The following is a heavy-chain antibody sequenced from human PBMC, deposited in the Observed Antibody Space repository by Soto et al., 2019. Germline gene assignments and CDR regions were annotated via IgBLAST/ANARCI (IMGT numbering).Heavy chain of an antibody. D-gene: IGHD5-12*01. Sequence: NPSETLSLTCTVSGGSISSYYWSWIRQPPGKGLEWIGYIYYSGSTNYNPSLKSRVTISVDTSKNQFSLKLSSVTAADTAVYYCAREGGGYNYYYYYYGMDVWGQGTTVTVSS. CDR1: GGSISSYY. CDR3: AREGGGYNYYYYYYGMDV. V-gene: IGHV4-59*01. CDR2: IYYSGST. J-gene: IGHJ6*02.